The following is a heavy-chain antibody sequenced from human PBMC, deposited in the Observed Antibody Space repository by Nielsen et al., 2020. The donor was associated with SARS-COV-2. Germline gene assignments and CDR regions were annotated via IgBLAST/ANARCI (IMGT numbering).Heavy chain of an antibody. CDR3: ARVRGIAAAGPESDY. J-gene: IGHJ4*02. CDR1: GGSISSYY. D-gene: IGHD6-13*01. Sequence: SETLSLTCTVSGGSISSYYWSWIRQPPGKGLEWIGEINHSGSTNYNPSLKSRVTISVDTSKNQFSLKLSSVTAADTAVYYCARVRGIAAAGPESDYWGQGTLVTVSS. CDR2: INHSGST. V-gene: IGHV4-34*01.